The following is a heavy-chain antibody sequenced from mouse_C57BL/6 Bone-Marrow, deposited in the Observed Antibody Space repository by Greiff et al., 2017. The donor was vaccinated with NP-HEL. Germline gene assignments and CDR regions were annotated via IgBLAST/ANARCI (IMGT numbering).Heavy chain of an antibody. CDR1: GYTFTSYW. V-gene: IGHV1-64*01. Sequence: QVQLQQPGAELVKPGASVKLSCKASGYTFTSYWMHWVKQRPGQGLEWIGMIHPNSGSTNYNEKFKSKATLTVDKSSSTAYMQLSSLTSEASAVYYCARWGYGSPFDYWGQGTTLTVSS. CDR3: ARWGYGSPFDY. CDR2: IHPNSGST. D-gene: IGHD1-1*01. J-gene: IGHJ2*01.